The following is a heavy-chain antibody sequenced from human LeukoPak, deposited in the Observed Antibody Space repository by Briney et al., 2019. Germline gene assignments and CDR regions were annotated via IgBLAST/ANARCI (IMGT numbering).Heavy chain of an antibody. Sequence: SETLSLTCAVYGGSFSGYYWSWIRQPPGKGLEWIGEINHSGSTNYNPSLKSRVTISVDTSKNQFSLKLSSVTAADTAVYYCARQWNWFDHWGQGTLVTVSS. D-gene: IGHD2-8*01. V-gene: IGHV4-34*01. CDR1: GGSFSGYY. CDR2: INHSGST. J-gene: IGHJ5*02. CDR3: ARQWNWFDH.